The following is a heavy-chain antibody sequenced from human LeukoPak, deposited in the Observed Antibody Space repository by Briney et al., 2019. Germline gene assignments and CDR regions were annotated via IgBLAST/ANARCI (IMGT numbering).Heavy chain of an antibody. J-gene: IGHJ5*02. CDR3: ARGGDEGFDP. D-gene: IGHD5-24*01. Sequence: GGSLRLSCVASGLIFSRSDMHWVRQPAGKGLEWVSGIAAAGDPFYAASVKGRFTISRENAKNSLYLQMNSLRAGDTAVYYCARGGDEGFDPWGHGTLVTVSS. CDR2: IAAAGDP. CDR1: GLIFSRSD. V-gene: IGHV3-13*05.